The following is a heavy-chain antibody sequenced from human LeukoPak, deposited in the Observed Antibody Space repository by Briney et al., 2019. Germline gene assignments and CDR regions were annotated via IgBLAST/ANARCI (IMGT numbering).Heavy chain of an antibody. Sequence: GGSLRLSCAASGFTFSSYWMHWVRQAPGKGLVWVSRINSDGSSTSYADSVNGRFTISRNNAKNTLYLQMNSQRAEDTAVYYCRHEHYGSGIDYYFDYWGQGTLVTVSS. D-gene: IGHD3-10*01. CDR1: GFTFSSYW. V-gene: IGHV3-74*01. CDR3: RHEHYGSGIDYYFDY. J-gene: IGHJ4*02. CDR2: INSDGSST.